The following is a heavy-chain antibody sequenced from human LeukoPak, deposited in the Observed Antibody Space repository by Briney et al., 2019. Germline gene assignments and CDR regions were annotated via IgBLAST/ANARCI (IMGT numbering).Heavy chain of an antibody. J-gene: IGHJ4*02. Sequence: ASVKVSCKVSGYTLIESSMHWVRQAPGKGLEWMGRFYPEDGETIYAEKFQGRVTMTEDTSTDTAYMELSSLRSEDTAVYYCAAPLLDPFDYWGQGTLVTVSS. CDR2: FYPEDGET. V-gene: IGHV1-24*01. D-gene: IGHD3-9*01. CDR1: GYTLIESS. CDR3: AAPLLDPFDY.